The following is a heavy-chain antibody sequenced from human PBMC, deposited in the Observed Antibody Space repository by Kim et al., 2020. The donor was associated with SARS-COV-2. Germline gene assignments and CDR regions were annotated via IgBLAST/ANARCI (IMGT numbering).Heavy chain of an antibody. CDR2: INPNADTI. D-gene: IGHD2-15*01. CDR3: LLAGLDY. CDR1: GYNFTGHF. V-gene: IGHV1-46*04. J-gene: IGHJ4*02. Sequence: ASVKVSCKTSGYNFTGHFIHWVRQAPGQGLKWMGIINPNADTIKYAEDLEGRLTLTRDTSTSTAYMSLRTLRSEDTAMYYCLLAGLDYWGQGTLVIVSA.